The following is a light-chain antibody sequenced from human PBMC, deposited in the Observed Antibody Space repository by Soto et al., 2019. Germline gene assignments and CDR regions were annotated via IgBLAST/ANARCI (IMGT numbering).Light chain of an antibody. CDR2: GAY. CDR1: QIVSSSY. J-gene: IGKJ5*01. CDR3: QQYNNWPPIT. V-gene: IGKV3-20*01. Sequence: EIVLTQSPGTLSLSPGETSPLSSRPLQIVSSSYLAWYQRKLGQARRLLIYGAYSRATGIPDRFSGSGSGREFTLTISSLQSEEFAVYYCQQYNNWPPITFGQGTRLEIK.